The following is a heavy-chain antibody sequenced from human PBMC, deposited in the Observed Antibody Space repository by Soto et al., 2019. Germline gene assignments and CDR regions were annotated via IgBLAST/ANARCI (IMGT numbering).Heavy chain of an antibody. CDR3: AKVGSGSYFS. D-gene: IGHD3-10*01. CDR1: GFTFSSYA. V-gene: IGHV3-23*01. CDR2: ISGSGGST. Sequence: EVQLLESGGGLVQHGGSLRLSCAASGFTFSSYAMSWVRQAPGKGLEWVSAISGSGGSTYYADSVKGRFTISRDNSKNSLYLQMNSLRAEDTAVYHCAKVGSGSYFSWGQGTLVTVSS. J-gene: IGHJ5*02.